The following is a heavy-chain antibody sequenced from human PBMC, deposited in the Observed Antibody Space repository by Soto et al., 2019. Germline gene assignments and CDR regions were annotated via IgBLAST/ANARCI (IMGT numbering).Heavy chain of an antibody. Sequence: EVQLLESGGGLGEPGGSRRLSCAASGFTFSSYTMSWVRQAPGKGLEWVSTISGSGSSTYSADSVKGRFTISRDNSKNTLYLQMNSLRVEDTAIYYCAKAWGIDYWGQGTLVTVSS. V-gene: IGHV3-23*01. J-gene: IGHJ4*02. D-gene: IGHD7-27*01. CDR3: AKAWGIDY. CDR1: GFTFSSYT. CDR2: ISGSGSST.